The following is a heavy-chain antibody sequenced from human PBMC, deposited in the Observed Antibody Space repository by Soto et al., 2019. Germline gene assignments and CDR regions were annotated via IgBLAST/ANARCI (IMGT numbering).Heavy chain of an antibody. CDR2: IYYSGST. J-gene: IGHJ6*03. D-gene: IGHD2-2*01. V-gene: IGHV4-59*08. CDR1: GGSISSYY. CDR3: ARYPMVGTNCSSCTTAAYYYMDV. Sequence: SETLSLTCTVSGGSISSYYWSWIRQPPGKGLEWIGYIYYSGSTNYNPSLKSRVTISVDTSKNQFSLKLSSVTAADTAVYYCARYPMVGTNCSSCTTAAYYYMDVWGKGTTVTSP.